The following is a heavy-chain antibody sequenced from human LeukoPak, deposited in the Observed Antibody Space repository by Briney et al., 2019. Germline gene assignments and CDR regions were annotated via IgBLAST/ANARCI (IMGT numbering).Heavy chain of an antibody. CDR1: GGTFSSYA. CDR2: IIPILGIA. D-gene: IGHD6-13*01. CDR3: ARSPPPRYSSISDY. J-gene: IGHJ4*02. V-gene: IGHV1-69*04. Sequence: SVKVSCKASGGTFSSYAISWVRQAPGQGLEWMGRIIPILGIANYAQKFQGRVTITADKSTSTAYMELSSLRSEDPAVYYCARSPPPRYSSISDYWGQGTLVTVSS.